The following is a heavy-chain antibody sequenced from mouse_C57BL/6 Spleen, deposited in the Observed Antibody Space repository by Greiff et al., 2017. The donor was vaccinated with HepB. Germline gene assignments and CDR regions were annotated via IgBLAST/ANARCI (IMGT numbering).Heavy chain of an antibody. J-gene: IGHJ2*01. CDR2: IYPSDSET. Sequence: VKQRPGQGLEWIGNIYPSDSETHYNQKFKDKATLTVDKSSSTAYMQLSSLTSEDSAVYYCAREGVYYGNFDYWGQGTTLTVSS. D-gene: IGHD2-1*01. V-gene: IGHV1-61*01. CDR3: AREGVYYGNFDY.